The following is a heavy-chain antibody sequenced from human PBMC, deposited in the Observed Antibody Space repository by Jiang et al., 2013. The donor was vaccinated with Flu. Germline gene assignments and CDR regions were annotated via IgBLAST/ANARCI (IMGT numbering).Heavy chain of an antibody. Sequence: QLLESGGGVVQPGRSLRLSCAASGFTFSSYGMHWVRQAPGKGLEWVAVIWYDGSNKYYADSVKGRFTISRDNSKNTLYLQMNSLRAEDTAVYYCARIGAFKDGYNSPLGYWGQGTLVTVSS. CDR1: GFTFSSYG. V-gene: IGHV3-33*01. CDR2: IWYDGSNK. J-gene: IGHJ4*02. D-gene: IGHD5-24*01. CDR3: ARIGAFKDGYNSPLGY.